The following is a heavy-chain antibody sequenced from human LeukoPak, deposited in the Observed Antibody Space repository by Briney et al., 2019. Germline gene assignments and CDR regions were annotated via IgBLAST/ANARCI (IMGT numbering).Heavy chain of an antibody. CDR3: ARALLDAFDI. CDR2: INHSGST. V-gene: IGHV4-38-2*02. CDR1: GYSINNGFH. J-gene: IGHJ3*02. Sequence: PSETLSLTCTVFGYSINNGFHWGWFRQPPGKGLEWIGEINHSGSTNYNPSLKSRVTISVDTSKNQFSPKLSSVTAADTAVYYCARALLDAFDIWGQGTMVTVSS. D-gene: IGHD3-10*01.